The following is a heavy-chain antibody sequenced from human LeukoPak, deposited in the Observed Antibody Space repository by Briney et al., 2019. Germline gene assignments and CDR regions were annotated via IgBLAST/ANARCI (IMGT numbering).Heavy chain of an antibody. V-gene: IGHV3-15*01. J-gene: IGHJ4*02. CDR2: IKSKTDGATA. D-gene: IGHD3-16*02. CDR1: GFAFNNAW. CDR3: TTDPYYDYVWGTYRTYFDY. Sequence: GGSLRLSCAASGFAFNNAWMAWVREAPGKGLEWVGRIKSKTDGATADYAASVRCRFTISRDDSENTLFLQMDSLKTEDTAVYYCTTDPYYDYVWGTYRTYFDYWGQGTLVTVSS.